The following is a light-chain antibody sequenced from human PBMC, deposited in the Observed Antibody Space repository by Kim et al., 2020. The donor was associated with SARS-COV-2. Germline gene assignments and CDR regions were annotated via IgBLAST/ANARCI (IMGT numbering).Light chain of an antibody. J-gene: IGKJ1*01. CDR3: QQYFSTPWT. CDR1: QSILYSSNNKNY. CDR2: WAS. V-gene: IGKV4-1*01. Sequence: DIVMTQSPDSLAVSLGERATINCKSSQSILYSSNNKNYLTWYQQKPGQPPKLLIYWASTRESGVSDRFSGSGSGTDFTLTISSLHAEDVAVYYCQQYFSTPWTFGQGTRVEIK.